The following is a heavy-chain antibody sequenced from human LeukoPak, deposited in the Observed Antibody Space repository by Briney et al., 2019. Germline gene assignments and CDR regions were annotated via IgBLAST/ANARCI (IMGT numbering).Heavy chain of an antibody. D-gene: IGHD1-26*01. CDR2: ISGSGGST. J-gene: IGHJ4*02. CDR3: AKTMGAIDHDY. V-gene: IGHV3-23*01. Sequence: GGPLRLSVAASGFIFIRVWWTGVRQAPGKGLEGFSAISGSGGSTYYADSVKGRFTISRDNSKNTLYLQMNSLRAEDTAIYYCAKTMGAIDHDYWGQGTLVTVSS. CDR1: GFIFIRVW.